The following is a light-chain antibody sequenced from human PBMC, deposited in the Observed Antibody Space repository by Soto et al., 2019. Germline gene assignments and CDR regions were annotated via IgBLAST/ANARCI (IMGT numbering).Light chain of an antibody. V-gene: IGLV1-40*01. J-gene: IGLJ2*01. CDR3: QSYDSSLSGSGVV. CDR2: GNS. Sequence: QSVLTQPPSVSGAPGQRVTISCTGSSSNIGAGYDVHWYQQLPGTAPKLLIYGNSNRPSGVPDRFSVSKSGTSASLAITGLQAEDEDDYYCQSYDSSLSGSGVVFGGGTKLTVL. CDR1: SSNIGAGYD.